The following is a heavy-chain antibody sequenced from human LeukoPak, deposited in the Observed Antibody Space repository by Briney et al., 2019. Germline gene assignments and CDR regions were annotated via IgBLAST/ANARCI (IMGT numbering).Heavy chain of an antibody. CDR1: GGTFSSYA. D-gene: IGHD3-10*01. J-gene: IGHJ5*02. Sequence: ASVKVSCKASGGTFSSYAISWVRQAPGQGLEWMGRIIPISGTANYAQKFQGRVTITTDESTSTAYMELSSLRSEDTAVYYCAREPWSYYGSGSINWFDPWGQGTLVTVSS. CDR2: IIPISGTA. V-gene: IGHV1-69*05. CDR3: AREPWSYYGSGSINWFDP.